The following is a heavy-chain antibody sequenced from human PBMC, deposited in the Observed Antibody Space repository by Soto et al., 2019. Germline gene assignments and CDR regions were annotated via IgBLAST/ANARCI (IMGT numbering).Heavy chain of an antibody. CDR2: IYYSGST. J-gene: IGHJ6*03. CDR3: ASLYCISTSCYVFHSDYYYYYMDV. CDR1: GGSISSSSYY. D-gene: IGHD2-2*01. V-gene: IGHV4-39*01. Sequence: PSETLSLTCTVSGGSISSSSYYWGWIRQPPGKGLEWIGSIYYSGSTYYNPSLKSRVTISVDTSKNQFSLKLSSVTAADTAVYYCASLYCISTSCYVFHSDYYYYYMDVWGKGTTVTVSS.